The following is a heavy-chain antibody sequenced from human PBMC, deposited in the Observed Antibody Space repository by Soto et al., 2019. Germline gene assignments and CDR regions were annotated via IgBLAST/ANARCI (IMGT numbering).Heavy chain of an antibody. CDR3: LGYCSGGSCYSRGC. D-gene: IGHD2-15*01. Sequence: QVQLVQSGAEVKKPGASVKVSCKASGYSFTSHAMHWVRQAPGQRLEWMGWINAGNGNTKYSQKFQGRVTITRDTPASTAYMELSSLRSEDTAVYYCLGYCSGGSCYSRGCWGQGTLVTVSS. V-gene: IGHV1-3*01. CDR2: INAGNGNT. J-gene: IGHJ4*02. CDR1: GYSFTSHA.